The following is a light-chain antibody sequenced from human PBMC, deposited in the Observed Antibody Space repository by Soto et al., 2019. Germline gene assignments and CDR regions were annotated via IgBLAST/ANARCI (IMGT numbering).Light chain of an antibody. V-gene: IGKV3-11*01. J-gene: IGKJ5*01. CDR2: DAS. Sequence: EIVWTQSPVTLSLSPGQGAALSCRASQSISNYLAWYQQKPGQAPRLLIYDASNRATGTPARFSGSGSGTDFTLTISSLEPEDFAVYYCQQRSNWPPSITFGQGTRLEI. CDR3: QQRSNWPPSIT. CDR1: QSISNY.